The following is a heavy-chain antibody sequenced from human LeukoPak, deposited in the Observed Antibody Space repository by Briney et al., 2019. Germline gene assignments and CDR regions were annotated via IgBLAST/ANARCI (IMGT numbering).Heavy chain of an antibody. CDR3: ARGHEGDYAHSGMDV. J-gene: IGHJ6*04. D-gene: IGHD4-17*01. CDR1: GYTFTSYY. V-gene: IGHV1-2*04. Sequence: ASVKVSCKASGYTFTSYYMHLVRHPPLQRLEGMGWINPNSSGTNYAQKFQGCVTMTMDTSISTAYMELRRLRSDDTAVYSCARGHEGDYAHSGMDVWGNGTTVTVSS. CDR2: INPNSSGT.